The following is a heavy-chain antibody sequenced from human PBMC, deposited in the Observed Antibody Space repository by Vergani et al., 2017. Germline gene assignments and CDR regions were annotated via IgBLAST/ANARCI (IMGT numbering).Heavy chain of an antibody. CDR3: AKDKMTRYCSSTSCYSAFDI. J-gene: IGHJ3*02. CDR2: ISYDGSNK. CDR1: GFTFSSYG. V-gene: IGHV3-30*18. D-gene: IGHD2-2*02. Sequence: QVQLVESGGGVVQPGRSLRLSCAASGFTFSSYGMHWVRQAPGKGLEWVAVISYDGSNKYYADSVKGRFTISRDNSKNTLYLQMNSLRAEDTAVYYCAKDKMTRYCSSTSCYSAFDIWGQGTMVTVSS.